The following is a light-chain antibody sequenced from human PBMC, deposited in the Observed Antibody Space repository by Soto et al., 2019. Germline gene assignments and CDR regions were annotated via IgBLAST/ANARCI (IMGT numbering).Light chain of an antibody. Sequence: QSVLTQPPSASGTPGQRVTISCSGSGSNIGSNSVYWYQQLPGTAPKLLIYSNNQRPSGVPDRFSGSKSGTSASLAISGLRSEAEAEYYCAAWDDSLSGVVFGGGTKLTVL. CDR2: SNN. CDR1: GSNIGSNS. J-gene: IGLJ3*02. V-gene: IGLV1-47*02. CDR3: AAWDDSLSGVV.